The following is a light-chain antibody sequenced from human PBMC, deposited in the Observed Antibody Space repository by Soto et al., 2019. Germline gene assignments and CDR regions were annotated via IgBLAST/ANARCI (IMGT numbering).Light chain of an antibody. CDR3: AAWDGSLNVVL. Sequence: QSVLTQPPSASGTPGQRVTISCSGSNSNIGRNTVNWYQQFPGAAPNLLIHSDNQRPSGVPDRFSGSRSGTSASLAISGLQSEDEADYYCAAWDGSLNVVLFGGGTKLTVL. CDR1: NSNIGRNT. J-gene: IGLJ2*01. V-gene: IGLV1-44*01. CDR2: SDN.